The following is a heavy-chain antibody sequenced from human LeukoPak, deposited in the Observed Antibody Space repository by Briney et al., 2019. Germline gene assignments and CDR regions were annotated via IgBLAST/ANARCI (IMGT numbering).Heavy chain of an antibody. CDR1: GFTFSTHD. J-gene: IGHJ4*02. D-gene: IGHD3-10*01. CDR3: ARDRGDYFDY. Sequence: GRSLRLSCAASGFTFSTHDMHWVRQAPGKGLEWVAIISYDGGKKDYADSVKGRFTISRDNSRNALYLQMNSLRAEDTAVYYCARDRGDYFDYWGQGTLVTVSS. CDR2: ISYDGGKK. V-gene: IGHV3-30*03.